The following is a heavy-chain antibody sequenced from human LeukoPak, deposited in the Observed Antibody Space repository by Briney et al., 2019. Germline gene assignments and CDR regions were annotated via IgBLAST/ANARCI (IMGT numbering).Heavy chain of an antibody. V-gene: IGHV3-30*18. Sequence: GGSLRLSCAASGFTFSSYGMHWVRQAPGKGLEWVAVISYDGSNKYYADSVKGRFTISRDNSKNTLYLLMNSLRAEGTAVYYCAKVGFYSSSWQWYYFDYWGQGTLVTVSS. CDR2: ISYDGSNK. J-gene: IGHJ4*02. D-gene: IGHD6-13*01. CDR1: GFTFSSYG. CDR3: AKVGFYSSSWQWYYFDY.